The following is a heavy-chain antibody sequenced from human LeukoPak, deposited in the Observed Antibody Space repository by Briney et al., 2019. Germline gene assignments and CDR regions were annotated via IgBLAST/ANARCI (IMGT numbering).Heavy chain of an antibody. CDR1: GYTFTSYG. V-gene: IGHV1-18*01. CDR3: ARLDEYSSSSRYYGMDV. J-gene: IGHJ6*02. Sequence: ASVKVSCKASGYTFTSYGISWVRQAPGQGLEWMGWISVYNGNTNYAQKLQGRVTMTTDTSTSTAYMELRSLRSEDTAVYYCARLDEYSSSSRYYGMDVWGQGTTVTVSS. D-gene: IGHD6-6*01. CDR2: ISVYNGNT.